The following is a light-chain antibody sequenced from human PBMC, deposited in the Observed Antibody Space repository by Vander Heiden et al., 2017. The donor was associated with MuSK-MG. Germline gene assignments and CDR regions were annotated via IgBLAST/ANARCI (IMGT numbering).Light chain of an antibody. J-gene: IGLJ2*01. V-gene: IGLV2-23*01. CDR2: EGS. Sequence: QSALTQPASVSGSPGQSIPTSCPGTSSDVWVYHLVPWYQKHPSTATNLMIYEGSKLPSVVSNLFSGSKSGTTASRTISGLQAEDEADYYCCAEAGRVVFGGGTKLTVL. CDR1: SSDVWVYHL. CDR3: CAEAGRVV.